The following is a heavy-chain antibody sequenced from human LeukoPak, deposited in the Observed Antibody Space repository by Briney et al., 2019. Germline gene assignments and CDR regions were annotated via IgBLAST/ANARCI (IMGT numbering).Heavy chain of an antibody. J-gene: IGHJ3*02. CDR3: AKDPRRITMIVVVPDAFDI. CDR1: GFTFSCYG. D-gene: IGHD3-22*01. Sequence: PGGSLRPSCAASGFTFSCYGMHWVRQAPGKGLEWVAFIRYDGSNKYYADSVKGRFTISRDNSKNTLYLQMNSLRAEDTAVYYCAKDPRRITMIVVVPDAFDIWGQGTMVTVSS. CDR2: IRYDGSNK. V-gene: IGHV3-30*02.